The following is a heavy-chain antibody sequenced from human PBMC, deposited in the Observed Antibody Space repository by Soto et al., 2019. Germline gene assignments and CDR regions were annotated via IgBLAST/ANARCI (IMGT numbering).Heavy chain of an antibody. Sequence: EVQLVESGGGLVKPGGSLRLSCAASGFTFSTYSMNWVRQAPGKVLEWVSSISDSSSYIYYADSVKGRFTSSRDNAKNSLYLQMNSLRAEDTAVYYCARYDSSGYYWPYYDYGMDVWGQGTTVTVSS. V-gene: IGHV3-21*01. J-gene: IGHJ6*02. CDR2: ISDSSSYI. CDR3: ARYDSSGYYWPYYDYGMDV. CDR1: GFTFSTYS. D-gene: IGHD3-22*01.